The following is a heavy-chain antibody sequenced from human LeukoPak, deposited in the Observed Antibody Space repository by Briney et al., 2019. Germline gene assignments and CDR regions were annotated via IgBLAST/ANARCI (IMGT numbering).Heavy chain of an antibody. D-gene: IGHD2-2*01. CDR1: GFTFSTYW. J-gene: IGHJ5*02. Sequence: GGSLRLSCTASGFTFSTYWMFWVRQAPGKGLECVANIKEDGSGKYYVDSVKGRFSISRDNAKNSLYLQINSLRAEDTAVYYCAREKYCSSTNCYPLFDPWGQGTLVTVSS. V-gene: IGHV3-7*01. CDR3: AREKYCSSTNCYPLFDP. CDR2: IKEDGSGK.